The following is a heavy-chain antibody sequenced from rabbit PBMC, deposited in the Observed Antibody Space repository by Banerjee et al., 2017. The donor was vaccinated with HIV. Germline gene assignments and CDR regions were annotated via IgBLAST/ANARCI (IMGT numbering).Heavy chain of an antibody. CDR2: IYAGKGSA. CDR3: ARNDYGDYAYYFNL. Sequence: QLKETGGGLVQPGGSLTLSCKASGFDFSSYYMSWVRQAPGKGLEWIGIIYAGKGSADYASWVNGRFTISSDNAQNTVDLQMNSLTAADTATYFCARNDYGDYAYYFNLWGPGTLVTV. V-gene: IGHV1S7*01. D-gene: IGHD2-1*01. J-gene: IGHJ4*01. CDR1: GFDFSSYY.